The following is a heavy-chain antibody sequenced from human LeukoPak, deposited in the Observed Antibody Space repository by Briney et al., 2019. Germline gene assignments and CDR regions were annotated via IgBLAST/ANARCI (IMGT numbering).Heavy chain of an antibody. CDR3: ARDLTTYGQRNYFDY. Sequence: GASVKVSFKSSGYSFINYGMSWVRQAPGQGLEWMGWISGYNANRDYAQKFQDRVTMTIDTSATTAYMELRSLRSDDTALYYCARDLTTYGQRNYFDYWGQGTLVTVSS. CDR2: ISGYNANR. D-gene: IGHD3-10*01. CDR1: GYSFINYG. V-gene: IGHV1-18*01. J-gene: IGHJ4*02.